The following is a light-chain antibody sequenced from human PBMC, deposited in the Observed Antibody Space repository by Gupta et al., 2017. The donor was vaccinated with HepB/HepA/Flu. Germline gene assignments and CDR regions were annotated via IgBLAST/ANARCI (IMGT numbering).Light chain of an antibody. V-gene: IGLV1-47*01. CDR2: TNK. J-gene: IGLJ3*02. Sequence: QSVLTQPPSVSGTPGQRVTISCSGSSSNIGNNDVSWYQQLPGTAPQLLIYTNKERPSGVPDRVSASRSGTSASLAISELRAQDEADYFCATWDDSRTGWVFGGGTRLTVL. CDR1: SSNIGNND. CDR3: ATWDDSRTGWV.